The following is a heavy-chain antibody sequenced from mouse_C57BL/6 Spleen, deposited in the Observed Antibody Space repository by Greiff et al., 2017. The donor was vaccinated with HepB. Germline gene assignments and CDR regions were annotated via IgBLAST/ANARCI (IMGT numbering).Heavy chain of an antibody. Sequence: EVKLLESGPGMVKPSQSLSLTCTVTGYSITSGYDWHWIRHFPGNKLEWMGYISYSGSTNYNPSLKSRISITHDTSKNHFFLKLNSVTTEDTATYYCARARFPYAMDYWGQGTSVTVSS. J-gene: IGHJ4*01. CDR2: ISYSGST. CDR1: GYSITSGYD. CDR3: ARARFPYAMDY. V-gene: IGHV3-1*01.